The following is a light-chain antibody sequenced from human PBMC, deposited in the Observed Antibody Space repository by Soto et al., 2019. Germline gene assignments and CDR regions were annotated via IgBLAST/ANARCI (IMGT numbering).Light chain of an antibody. Sequence: DIQMTQSPSSLSASVGDRVTITCRASQGIRNGLGWYQQKPGKAPKRLIYAASSLQSGVPSRFSGSGSGTEFTLTISSLQPEDFATYYCLLHNTYPFTFGQGTKLEIK. J-gene: IGKJ2*01. CDR3: LLHNTYPFT. CDR1: QGIRNG. V-gene: IGKV1-17*01. CDR2: AAS.